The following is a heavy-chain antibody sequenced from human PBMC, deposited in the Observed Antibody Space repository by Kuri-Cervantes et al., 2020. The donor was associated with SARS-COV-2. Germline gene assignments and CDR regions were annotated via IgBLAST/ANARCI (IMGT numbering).Heavy chain of an antibody. CDR1: GFTFSSYW. V-gene: IGHV3-7*03. CDR2: IKQDGSEK. CDR3: ASARGYCTNGVCYLWFDP. J-gene: IGHJ5*02. D-gene: IGHD2-8*01. Sequence: LSLTCAASGFTFSSYWMSWVRQAPGKGLEWVANIKQDGSEKYYVDSVKGRFTISRDNAKNSLYLQMNSLRAEDTAVYYCASARGYCTNGVCYLWFDPWGQGTLVTVSS.